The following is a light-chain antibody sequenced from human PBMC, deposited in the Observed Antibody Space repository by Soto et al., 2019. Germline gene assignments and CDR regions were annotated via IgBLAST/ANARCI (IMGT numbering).Light chain of an antibody. CDR1: ESISRH. Sequence: DIQMTQSPSSLSASVGDRVTITCRASESISRHLNWYQQKPGKAPNLLIYAASTLQNGVPSRFSGSGSGTDFTITISSLQPEDFATYYCQQSYSTLSISFGEGTRLEIK. CDR2: AAS. J-gene: IGKJ5*01. V-gene: IGKV1-39*01. CDR3: QQSYSTLSIS.